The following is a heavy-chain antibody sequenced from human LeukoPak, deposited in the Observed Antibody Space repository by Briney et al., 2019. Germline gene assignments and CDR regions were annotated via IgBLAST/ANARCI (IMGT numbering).Heavy chain of an antibody. V-gene: IGHV3-66*01. CDR1: GFTVSSNY. Sequence: GGSLRLSCAASGFTVSSNYMSWVRQAPGKGLEWVSVIYSGGSTYYADSVKGRFTISRDNAKNTLYLQMNSLRAEDTAVYYCARELYSSSHLWGQGTLVTVSS. J-gene: IGHJ5*02. D-gene: IGHD6-6*01. CDR3: ARELYSSSHL. CDR2: IYSGGST.